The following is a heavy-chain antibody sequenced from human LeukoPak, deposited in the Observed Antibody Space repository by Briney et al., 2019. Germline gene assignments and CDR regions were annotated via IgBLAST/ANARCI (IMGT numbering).Heavy chain of an antibody. D-gene: IGHD3-10*01. CDR2: INAGNGNT. CDR1: GYTFTGYY. V-gene: IGHV1-3*01. CDR3: ARVGGSGKNDFDY. Sequence: ASVKVSCKASGYTFTGYYMHWARQAPGQGLEWMGWINAGNGNTKYSQKFQGRVTITRDTSASTAYMELSSLRSEDTAVYYCARVGGSGKNDFDYWGQGTLVTVSS. J-gene: IGHJ4*02.